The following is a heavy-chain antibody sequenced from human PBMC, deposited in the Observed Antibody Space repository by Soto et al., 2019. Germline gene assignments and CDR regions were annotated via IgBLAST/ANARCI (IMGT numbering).Heavy chain of an antibody. CDR2: IKSKTGGGAT. J-gene: IGHJ4*02. V-gene: IGHV3-15*05. CDR3: TTERRYYYDSGGY. CDR1: GFTFTKAW. Sequence: PGGSLRLSCAASGFTFTKAWMSWVRQAPGKGLEWVGHIKSKTGGGATDYAAPVRGRFTISRDDSKNTLFLQMDSPKNEDTGVYYCTTERRYYYDSGGYWGQGTLVTVSS. D-gene: IGHD3-22*01.